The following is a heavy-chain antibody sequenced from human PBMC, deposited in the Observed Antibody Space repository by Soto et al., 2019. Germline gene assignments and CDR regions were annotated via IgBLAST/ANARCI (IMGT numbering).Heavy chain of an antibody. CDR1: GRPLSDSS. J-gene: IGHJ6*02. V-gene: IGHV3-73*01. CDR3: ACESWDATGYGMDA. D-gene: IGHD1-26*01. Sequence: PSGCLSLSCAAEGRPLSDSSTHWVRQAPGKELEWVGRFRSNANSYATTYAASVKGRFTISEDDSKNTAHLQMKSLKLEDTAVYYCACESWDATGYGMDAWGQGTTVTVSS. CDR2: FRSNANSYAT.